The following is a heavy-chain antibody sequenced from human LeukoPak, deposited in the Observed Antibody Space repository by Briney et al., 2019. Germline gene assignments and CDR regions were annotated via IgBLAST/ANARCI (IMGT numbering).Heavy chain of an antibody. CDR3: ARDHYDFWSGYRSWFDP. D-gene: IGHD3-3*01. CDR1: GGSISSYY. Sequence: SETLSLTCTVSGGSISSYYWSWIRQPPGKGLEWIGYIYYSGSTDYNPSLKSRVTISVDTSKNQFSLKLSSVTAADTAVYYCARDHYDFWSGYRSWFDPWGQGTLVTVSS. J-gene: IGHJ5*02. CDR2: IYYSGST. V-gene: IGHV4-59*01.